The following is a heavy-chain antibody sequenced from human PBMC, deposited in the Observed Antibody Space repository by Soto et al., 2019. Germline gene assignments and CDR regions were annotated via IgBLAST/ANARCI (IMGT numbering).Heavy chain of an antibody. CDR2: IYYSGST. J-gene: IGHJ6*03. V-gene: IGHV4-31*03. D-gene: IGHD6-6*01. Sequence: SETLSLTCTVSGGSISSGGYYWSWIRQHPGKGLEWIGYIYYSGSTYYNPSLKSRVTISVDTSKNQFSLKLSSVTAADTAVYYCARVIAARRNPNPQEYYYYMDVWGKGTTVTVSS. CDR3: ARVIAARRNPNPQEYYYYMDV. CDR1: GGSISSGGYY.